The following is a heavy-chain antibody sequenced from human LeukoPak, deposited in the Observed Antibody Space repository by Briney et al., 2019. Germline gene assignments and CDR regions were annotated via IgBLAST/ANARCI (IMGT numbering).Heavy chain of an antibody. J-gene: IGHJ4*02. CDR1: GFTFSNYW. CDR3: VRDLGGRSGH. V-gene: IGHV3-74*01. CDR2: IKYDGSAT. Sequence: GGSLRLSCAASGFTFSNYWMHWIRHVPGRGLVWVSHIKYDGSATNYADSVKGRSTIFRDNAKNTLYLQMNSLRAEDTAVYYCVRDLGGRSGHWGQGTLVTVSS. D-gene: IGHD1-26*01.